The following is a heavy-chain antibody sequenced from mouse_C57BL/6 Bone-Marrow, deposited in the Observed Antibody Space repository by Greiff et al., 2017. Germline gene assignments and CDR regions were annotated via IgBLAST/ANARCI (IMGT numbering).Heavy chain of an antibody. V-gene: IGHV1-4*01. CDR3: ARGYAMDY. J-gene: IGHJ4*01. CDR2: INPSSGYT. Sequence: QVQLQQSGAELARPGASVKMSCTASGYTFTSYTMPWVKQRPGQGLEWIGSINPSSGYTKYNQKFKDKATLTTDKSSSTAYMQLSSLTSEDSAVDYCARGYAMDYWGQGTSVTVSS. CDR1: GYTFTSYT.